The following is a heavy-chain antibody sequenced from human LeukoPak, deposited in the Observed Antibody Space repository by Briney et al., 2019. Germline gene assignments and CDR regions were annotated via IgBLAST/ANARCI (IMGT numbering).Heavy chain of an antibody. J-gene: IGHJ4*02. CDR2: MNPNSGNT. D-gene: IGHD2-2*01. V-gene: IGHV1-8*01. Sequence: GASVKVSCKASGYTFTSYDINWVRQATGQGLEWMGWMNPNSGNTGYAQKFQGRVTMTRNTSISTAYMELSRLRSDDTAVYYCASCHVVPAAPLDYWGQRTLVTVSS. CDR1: GYTFTSYD. CDR3: ASCHVVPAAPLDY.